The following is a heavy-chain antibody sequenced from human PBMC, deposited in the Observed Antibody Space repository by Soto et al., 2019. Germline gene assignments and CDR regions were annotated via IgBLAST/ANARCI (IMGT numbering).Heavy chain of an antibody. V-gene: IGHV3-7*01. D-gene: IGHD2-2*01. Sequence: EVQLVESGGGLVQPGGSLRLSCAASGFTIGDYWMSWVRQAPGKGLEWVANIKEDGSEKYYVDSVKGRFTISRDSAKNSLYLQMNSLRGENTLVYYCARIIVFVVPDNFDHWGQGTLVTVSS. J-gene: IGHJ4*02. CDR3: ARIIVFVVPDNFDH. CDR2: IKEDGSEK. CDR1: GFTIGDYW.